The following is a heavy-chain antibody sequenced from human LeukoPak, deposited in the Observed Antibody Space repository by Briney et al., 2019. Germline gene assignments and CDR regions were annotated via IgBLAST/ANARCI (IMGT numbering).Heavy chain of an antibody. CDR2: INPSGGST. D-gene: IGHD3-3*01. CDR3: ARVSGDFSYSDY. Sequence: ASVKVSCKASGYTFTSYYMHWVRQAPGQGLEWMGIINPSGGSTSYAQKLQGRVTMTTDTSTSTAYMELRSLRSDDTAVYYCARVSGDFSYSDYWGQGTLVTVSS. J-gene: IGHJ4*02. V-gene: IGHV1-46*01. CDR1: GYTFTSYY.